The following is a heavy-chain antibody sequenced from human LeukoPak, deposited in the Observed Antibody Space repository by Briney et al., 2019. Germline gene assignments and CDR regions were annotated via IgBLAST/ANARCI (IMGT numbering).Heavy chain of an antibody. J-gene: IGHJ4*02. V-gene: IGHV1-2*02. Sequence: ASVKVSCKASGYTFTGYYMHWVRQAPGQGLEWMGWINPNSGGTNYAQKFQGRVTMTRDTSTSTVYMELSSLRSEDTAVYYCARGEHGSGSYYDFDYWGQGTLVTVSS. CDR1: GYTFTGYY. D-gene: IGHD3-10*01. CDR2: INPNSGGT. CDR3: ARGEHGSGSYYDFDY.